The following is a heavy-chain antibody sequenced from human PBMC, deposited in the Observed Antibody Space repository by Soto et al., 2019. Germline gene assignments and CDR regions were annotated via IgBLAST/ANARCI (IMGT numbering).Heavy chain of an antibody. CDR3: ARGCKVFRVRAHNDKKNNWFDP. D-gene: IGHD1-1*01. V-gene: IGHV3-33*01. CDR1: GFTFSSYG. Sequence: PGGSLRLSCAASGFTFSSYGMHWVRQVPGKGLEWVAVIWYDGSNKYYADSVKGRFTISRDNSKNTLYLQMNSLRAEDTAVYYCARGCKVFRVRAHNDKKNNWFDPWGQGTLVTVSS. CDR2: IWYDGSNK. J-gene: IGHJ5*02.